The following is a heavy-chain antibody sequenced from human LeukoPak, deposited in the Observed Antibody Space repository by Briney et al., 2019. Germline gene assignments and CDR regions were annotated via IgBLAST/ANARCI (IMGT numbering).Heavy chain of an antibody. CDR3: ARIAIGGGEWHFVS. Sequence: ASVTVSCKASGDSFTDYYMHWVRQAPGQGLEWMGWINPKSGGTNYAQTFQGRVTMTRDTSIRTAYMELSRLRGDETAVYYCARIAIGGGEWHFVSWGQGTLVTVSS. D-gene: IGHD3-16*01. CDR1: GDSFTDYY. J-gene: IGHJ4*02. V-gene: IGHV1-2*02. CDR2: INPKSGGT.